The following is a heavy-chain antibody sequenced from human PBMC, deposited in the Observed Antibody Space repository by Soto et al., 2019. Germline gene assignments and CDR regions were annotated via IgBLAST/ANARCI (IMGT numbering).Heavy chain of an antibody. Sequence: GGSLRLSCAASGFIFNNYAMVWVRQAPGKGLEWVSAVSGTSDVSYYGDSVKGRFTVSRDNSKNTLYLQLDRLRAEDTALYYWARRDRGYFDYGAQGALVTVS. D-gene: IGHD3-10*01. V-gene: IGHV3-23*01. CDR3: ARRDRGYFDY. J-gene: IGHJ4*02. CDR1: GFIFNNYA. CDR2: VSGTSDVS.